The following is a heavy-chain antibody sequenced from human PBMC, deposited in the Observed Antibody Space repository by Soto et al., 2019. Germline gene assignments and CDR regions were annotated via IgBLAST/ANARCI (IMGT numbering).Heavy chain of an antibody. CDR2: IWYDGSNK. V-gene: IGHV3-33*01. CDR3: GYGSDHSADY. CDR1: GFTFSNYG. J-gene: IGHJ4*02. D-gene: IGHD3-10*01. Sequence: QVQLVESGGGVVQPGRSLRLSCAASGFTFSNYGMHWVRQAPGKGLEWVAVIWYDGSNKYYADPVKGRFTISRDNSKNTLYLQMNSPRAEETAVYYCGYGSDHSADYWGQGTLGTVSS.